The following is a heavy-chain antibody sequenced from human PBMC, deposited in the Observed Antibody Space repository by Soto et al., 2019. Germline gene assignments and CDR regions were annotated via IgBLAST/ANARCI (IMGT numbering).Heavy chain of an antibody. V-gene: IGHV3-30*03. CDR1: GFTFNTYA. Sequence: QVQLVESGGGVVQPGRSLRLSCAASGFTFNTYAMHWVRQAPGQGLEWVAVILYDGSKKYYEDSVKGRFTISRDNSKNSLYLQMNSLRAEDTAVYYCARNQLPGGYLDYWGQGTLVTVSS. D-gene: IGHD2-2*01. CDR2: ILYDGSKK. CDR3: ARNQLPGGYLDY. J-gene: IGHJ4*02.